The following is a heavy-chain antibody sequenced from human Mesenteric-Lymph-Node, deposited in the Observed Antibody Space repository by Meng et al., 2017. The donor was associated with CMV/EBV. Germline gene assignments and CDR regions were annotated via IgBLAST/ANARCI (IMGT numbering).Heavy chain of an antibody. CDR3: AKDIRTISVFEI. J-gene: IGHJ3*02. D-gene: IGHD1/OR15-1a*01. CDR2: ISGNGAST. CDR1: GFTFSNYG. Sequence: CAASGFTFSNYGMSWVRQARGQGLEWVSAISGNGASTYYADSVKGRFTISRDKSKNMLYLQMNSLGAEDTAVYYCAKDIRTISVFEIWGQGTMVTVSS. V-gene: IGHV3-23*01.